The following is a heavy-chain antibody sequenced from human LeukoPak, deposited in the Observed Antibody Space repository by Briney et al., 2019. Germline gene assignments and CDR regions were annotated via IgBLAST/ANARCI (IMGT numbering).Heavy chain of an antibody. CDR3: ARDRFDYDMLAGYYYGMDV. CDR1: GYTFSNYG. V-gene: IGHV1-18*01. Sequence: RASVKVSCKASGYTFSNYGISWVRQAPGQGLEWMGWISTYNGNTHYAQKLQGRVTMTTDTSTSTAYMELRSLRSDDTAAHYCARDRFDYDMLAGYYYGMDVWGQGTTVTVSS. CDR2: ISTYNGNT. J-gene: IGHJ6*02. D-gene: IGHD3-9*01.